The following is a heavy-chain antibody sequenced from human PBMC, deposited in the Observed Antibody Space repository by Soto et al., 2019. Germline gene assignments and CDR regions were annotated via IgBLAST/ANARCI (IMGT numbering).Heavy chain of an antibody. CDR2: ISSSGSTI. Sequence: EVQLVESGGGLVQPGGSLRLSCAASGFTFSSYEMNWVRQAPGKGLEWVSYISSSGSTIYYADSVKGRFTISRDNAKNAGYPEMNSLRAEDTAVYYCARGQYSSGGGYFDYWGQETLVTVSS. D-gene: IGHD6-19*01. CDR3: ARGQYSSGGGYFDY. CDR1: GFTFSSYE. J-gene: IGHJ4*02. V-gene: IGHV3-48*03.